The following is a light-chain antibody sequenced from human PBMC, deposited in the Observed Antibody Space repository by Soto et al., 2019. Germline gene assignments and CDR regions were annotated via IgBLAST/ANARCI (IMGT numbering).Light chain of an antibody. CDR2: WAS. Sequence: DIVMTQSPDSLAVSLGERATTTCKSSQSVLYSSNNANYLAWFQQKPGQPPKLLIYWASTRQNGVPDRFTGSGSGTDFTLTISSLQAEDVAVYYCQQYYTSPLTFGGGTKVEIK. J-gene: IGKJ4*01. CDR1: QSVLYSSNNANY. CDR3: QQYYTSPLT. V-gene: IGKV4-1*01.